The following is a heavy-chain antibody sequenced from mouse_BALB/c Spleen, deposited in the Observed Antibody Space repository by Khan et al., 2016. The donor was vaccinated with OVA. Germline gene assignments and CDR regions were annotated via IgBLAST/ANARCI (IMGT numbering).Heavy chain of an antibody. CDR2: INPSTDYT. CDR1: FYPFLSYS. V-gene: IGHV1-7*01. D-gene: IGHD2-1*01. CDR3: ARRGLYGIFVY. J-gene: IGHJ3*01. Sequence: QVQLQQSVPSLSNPGASLTLSCPASFYPFLSYSLPFLIPLPVPGLEWIGYINPSTDYTEYNQKFKDKATLTTDKSSNTTYMQLSSLTSEDSAVYYCARRGLYGIFVYWGQGTRLTVSA.